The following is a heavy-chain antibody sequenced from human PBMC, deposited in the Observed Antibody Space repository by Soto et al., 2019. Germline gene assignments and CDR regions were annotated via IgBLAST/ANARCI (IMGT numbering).Heavy chain of an antibody. J-gene: IGHJ4*02. CDR3: ARVDYYGARHYLFDY. CDR1: GASMCRYY. Sequence: LSLTFTVSGASMCRYYWSWIRQSPGKGLEWIGYISDSETTNYSPSLRSRVTISLETSKSQFSLKLSSVTAADTAVYYCARVDYYGARHYLFDYWGPGTLVNVSS. D-gene: IGHD3-10*01. CDR2: ISDSETT. V-gene: IGHV4-59*01.